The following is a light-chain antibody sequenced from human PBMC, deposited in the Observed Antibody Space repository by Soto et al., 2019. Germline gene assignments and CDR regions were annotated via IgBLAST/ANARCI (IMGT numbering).Light chain of an antibody. Sequence: QSALTQPASVSGSPGQSITISCTGTSSDVGGYDYVSWYQQHPDKAPKLIIYEVTDRPSGVSSRFSGSKSGNTASLTISGLQAEDEADYYSSSLTSGSTRVFGTGTKLTVL. J-gene: IGLJ1*01. CDR1: SSDVGGYDY. CDR3: SSLTSGSTRV. CDR2: EVT. V-gene: IGLV2-14*01.